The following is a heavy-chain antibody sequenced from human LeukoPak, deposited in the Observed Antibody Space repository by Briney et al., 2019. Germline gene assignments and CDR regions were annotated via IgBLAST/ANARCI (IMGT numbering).Heavy chain of an antibody. Sequence: ASVNVSCKASGGTFSSYAISWVRQAPGQGLEWMGGIIPIFGTANYAQKFQGRVTITTHESTSTAYMELSSLRSEDTAVYYCARLGYCSSTSCYTGGSFDYWGQGTLVTVSS. CDR3: ARLGYCSSTSCYTGGSFDY. CDR1: GGTFSSYA. J-gene: IGHJ4*02. D-gene: IGHD2-2*02. CDR2: IIPIFGTA. V-gene: IGHV1-69*05.